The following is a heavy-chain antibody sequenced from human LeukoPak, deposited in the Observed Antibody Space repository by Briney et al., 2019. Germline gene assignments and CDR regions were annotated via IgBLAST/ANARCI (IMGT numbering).Heavy chain of an antibody. J-gene: IGHJ4*02. CDR2: INPSGDRT. CDR3: ARESQFGFRYYYDSSGYSPFDY. Sequence: GASVKVSCKASGYTFTSYYMHWVRQAPGQGVEWMGIINPSGDRTSYAQKFQGRVTMTGDTSTSTVYMEQSSLRSEDTAVYYCARESQFGFRYYYDSSGYSPFDYWGQGTLVTVSS. V-gene: IGHV1-46*01. CDR1: GYTFTSYY. D-gene: IGHD3-22*01.